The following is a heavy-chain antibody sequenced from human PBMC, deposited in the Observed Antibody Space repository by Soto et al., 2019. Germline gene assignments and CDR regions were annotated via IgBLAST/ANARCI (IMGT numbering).Heavy chain of an antibody. Sequence: ASVKVSCKASGYTFINYDISWVRQATGQGLEWMGWMNPGSGKTGYANKFQGRVTMTRDASTSTAHLELSSLTSEDTAVYYCARMASSGTLNWFDPWGQGTLVTVSS. J-gene: IGHJ5*02. CDR2: MNPGSGKT. CDR1: GYTFINYD. CDR3: ARMASSGTLNWFDP. V-gene: IGHV1-8*02.